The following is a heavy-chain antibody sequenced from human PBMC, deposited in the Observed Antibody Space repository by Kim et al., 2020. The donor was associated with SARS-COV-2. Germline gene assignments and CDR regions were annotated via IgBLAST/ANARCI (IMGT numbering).Heavy chain of an antibody. CDR1: GFTFSSYE. Sequence: GGSLRLSCAASGFTFSSYEMNWVRQAPGKGLEWVSYISSSGSTIYYADSVKGRFTISRDNAKNSLYLQMNSPRAEDTAVYYCARENDYGDYGLHYYYYGVDVWGQGTTVTVSS. J-gene: IGHJ6*02. CDR3: ARENDYGDYGLHYYYYGVDV. V-gene: IGHV3-48*03. CDR2: ISSSGSTI. D-gene: IGHD4-17*01.